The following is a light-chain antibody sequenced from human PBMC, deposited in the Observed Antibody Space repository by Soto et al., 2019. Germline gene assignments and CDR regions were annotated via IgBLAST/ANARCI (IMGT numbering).Light chain of an antibody. CDR2: AGS. CDR3: QQFRNWPWT. J-gene: IGKJ1*01. CDR1: QSISIN. V-gene: IGKV3D-15*01. Sequence: DIVLTQSPGTLSVSPGDRVTLSCMASQSISINLAWYQHKPGQAPRLLIHAGSTRATGIPARISGSGSGTECTLTISSLQSEDVAVYYCQQFRNWPWTFGQGTKVDI.